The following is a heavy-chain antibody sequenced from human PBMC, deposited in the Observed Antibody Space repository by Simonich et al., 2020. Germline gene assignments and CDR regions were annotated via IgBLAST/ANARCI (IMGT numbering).Heavy chain of an antibody. D-gene: IGHD6-25*01. V-gene: IGHV1-2*02. CDR2: NNPNSGGT. CDR3: ARGGLGHWYFDL. Sequence: QVQLVQSGAEVKKPGASVKVSCKASGYTFTGYYMHWVRQAPGQGLEGRGWNNPNSGGTNYAQQFQGRVTMTRDTSISTAYMELSRLRSDDTAVYYCARGGLGHWYFDLWGRGTLVTVSS. J-gene: IGHJ2*01. CDR1: GYTFTGYY.